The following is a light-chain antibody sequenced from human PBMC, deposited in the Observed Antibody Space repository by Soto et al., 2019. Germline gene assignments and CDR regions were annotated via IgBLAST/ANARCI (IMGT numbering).Light chain of an antibody. CDR1: QSVSNNY. CDR2: GAS. Sequence: EIVLTQSPGTLSLSPGERATLSCRASQSVSNNYLAWYQQKPGQSPRLLIYGASIRATGIPDRFSGSGSGTDFSLTISRLDPEDFAVYYWQQYGSSGTFGQGTKVDI. CDR3: QQYGSSGT. V-gene: IGKV3-20*01. J-gene: IGKJ1*01.